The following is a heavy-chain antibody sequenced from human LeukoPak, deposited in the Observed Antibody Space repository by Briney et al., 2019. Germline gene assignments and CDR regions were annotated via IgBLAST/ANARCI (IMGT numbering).Heavy chain of an antibody. Sequence: SETLSLTCAVYGGSFSGYYWSWIRQPPGKGLEWIGEINHSGSTNYNPFLKSRVTISVDTSKNQFSLKLSSVTAADTAVYYCAREGVVVPAAPYYYYGMDVWGKGTTVTVSS. V-gene: IGHV4-34*01. J-gene: IGHJ6*04. CDR3: AREGVVVPAAPYYYYGMDV. D-gene: IGHD2-2*01. CDR2: INHSGST. CDR1: GGSFSGYY.